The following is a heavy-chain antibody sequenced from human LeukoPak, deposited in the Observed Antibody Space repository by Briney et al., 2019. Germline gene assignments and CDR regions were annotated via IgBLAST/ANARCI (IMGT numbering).Heavy chain of an antibody. V-gene: IGHV4-38-2*02. D-gene: IGHD2-15*01. CDR3: ARGPQRYCSGGSCFYYYGMDV. Sequence: PSETLSLTCTVSGYSISSGYYWGWIRQPPGRGLEWIGTIYHSGSTNFNPSLKSRITISIDTSKNQFSLKLSSVTAADTAVYYCARGPQRYCSGGSCFYYYGMDVWGQGTTVTVSS. CDR1: GYSISSGYY. CDR2: IYHSGST. J-gene: IGHJ6*02.